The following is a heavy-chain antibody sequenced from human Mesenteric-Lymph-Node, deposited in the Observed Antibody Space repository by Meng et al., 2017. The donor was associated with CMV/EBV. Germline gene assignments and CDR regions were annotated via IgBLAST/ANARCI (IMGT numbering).Heavy chain of an antibody. J-gene: IGHJ3*02. CDR1: GYSFTSYW. D-gene: IGHD2-21*01. V-gene: IGHV5-51*01. CDR2: IYPGDSDT. CDR3: ARLPSPLLWRDAFDI. Sequence: GESLKISCKGSGYSFTSYWIGWVRQMPGKGLEWMGIIYPGDSDTRYSPSFQGQVTISADKSISTAYLQWSSLKASDTAMYYCARLPSPLLWRDAFDIWGQGTMVTVSS.